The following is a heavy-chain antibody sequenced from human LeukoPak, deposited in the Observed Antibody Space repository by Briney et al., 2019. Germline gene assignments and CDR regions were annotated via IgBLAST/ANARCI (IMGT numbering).Heavy chain of an antibody. D-gene: IGHD6-13*01. V-gene: IGHV1-2*02. CDR2: INPNSGGT. Sequence: ASVKVSCKASGYTFTGYYMHWVRQAPGRGLEWMGWINPNSGGTNYAQKFQGRVTMTRDTSISTAYMELSRLRSDDTAVYYCARDLGIAAAGPTPYYYMDVWGKGTTVTVSS. CDR3: ARDLGIAAAGPTPYYYMDV. J-gene: IGHJ6*03. CDR1: GYTFTGYY.